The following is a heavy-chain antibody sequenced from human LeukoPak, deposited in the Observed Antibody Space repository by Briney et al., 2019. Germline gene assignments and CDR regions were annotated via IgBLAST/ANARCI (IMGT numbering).Heavy chain of an antibody. CDR1: GFTFSSYE. V-gene: IGHV3-48*03. Sequence: GGSLRLSCAASGFTFSSYEMNWVRQAPGNGLEWVSYISSSGSTIYYADSVKGRFTISRDNAKNSLYLQMNSLRAEDTAVYYCARGSSTVTTRYFDYWGQGTLVTVSS. CDR3: ARGSSTVTTRYFDY. D-gene: IGHD4-17*01. J-gene: IGHJ4*02. CDR2: ISSSGSTI.